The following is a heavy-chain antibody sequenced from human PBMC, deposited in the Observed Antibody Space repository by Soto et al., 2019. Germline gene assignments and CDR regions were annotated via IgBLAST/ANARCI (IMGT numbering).Heavy chain of an antibody. J-gene: IGHJ6*02. CDR3: ARRGAWSKDYYYYYGMDV. V-gene: IGHV4-34*01. D-gene: IGHD2-8*02. CDR1: GGSFSGYY. CDR2: INPSGST. Sequence: SETLSLTCAVYGGSFSGYYWSWIRQPPGKGLEWIGEINPSGSTNYNPSLKSRVTISVDTSKNQFSLKLSSVTAADTAVYYCARRGAWSKDYYYYYGMDVWGQGTTVTVSS.